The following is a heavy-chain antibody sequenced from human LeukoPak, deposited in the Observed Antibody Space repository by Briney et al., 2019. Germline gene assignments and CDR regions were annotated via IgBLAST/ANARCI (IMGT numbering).Heavy chain of an antibody. CDR3: AVVVPAASHYYYMDV. V-gene: IGHV4-4*02. J-gene: IGHJ6*03. CDR2: IYHSGST. CDR1: GGSISSSNW. D-gene: IGHD2-2*01. Sequence: PSGTLSLTCAVSGGSISSSNWWSWVRQPPGQGLEWIGEIYHSGSTNYNPSLKSRVTISVDKSKNQFSLKLSSVTAADTAVYYCAVVVPAASHYYYMDVWGKGTTVTVSS.